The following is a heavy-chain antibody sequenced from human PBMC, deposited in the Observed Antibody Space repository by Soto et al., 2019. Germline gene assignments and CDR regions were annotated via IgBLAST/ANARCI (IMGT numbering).Heavy chain of an antibody. J-gene: IGHJ4*02. Sequence: QVHLVQSGAEVKKPGASVKVSCKGSGYDFTTYGITWVRQAPGQGLEWMAWISAHNGNTDYAQKLXGXVXXTRDTSTSTAYLELRSLRSDDTAVYYCASGRYGDYWGQGALVTVSS. CDR2: ISAHNGNT. CDR1: GYDFTTYG. D-gene: IGHD1-26*01. V-gene: IGHV1-18*01. CDR3: ASGRYGDY.